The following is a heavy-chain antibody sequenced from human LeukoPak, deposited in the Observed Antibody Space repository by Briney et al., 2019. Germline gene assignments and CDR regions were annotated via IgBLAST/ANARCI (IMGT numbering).Heavy chain of an antibody. CDR3: ARSSYYYGSGSYSHYYYYYYMDV. D-gene: IGHD3-10*01. CDR2: ISAYNGNT. Sequence: ASVKVSCKASGYTFTSYGISWVRQAPGQGLEWMGWISAYNGNTNYAQKLQGRVTMTTDTSTSTAYMELRSLRSDDTAVYYCARSSYYYGSGSYSHYYYYYYMDVWGKGTTVTVSS. V-gene: IGHV1-18*01. CDR1: GYTFTSYG. J-gene: IGHJ6*03.